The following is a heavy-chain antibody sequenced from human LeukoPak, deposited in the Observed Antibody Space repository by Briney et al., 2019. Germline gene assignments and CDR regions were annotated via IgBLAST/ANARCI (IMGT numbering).Heavy chain of an antibody. CDR3: AKGTYYYDSSGYYGGYYFDD. J-gene: IGHJ4*02. D-gene: IGHD3-22*01. V-gene: IGHV3-23*01. CDR1: GFTFSSYD. Sequence: GVSLRLSCAVSGFTFSSYDMSWVRQAPGKGLEWVSTSIGSGGSTYYADSVKCRFTISRDNSKNTLHLQMNSLRAEDTAVYYCAKGTYYYDSSGYYGGYYFDDWGQGTLVTVSS. CDR2: SIGSGGST.